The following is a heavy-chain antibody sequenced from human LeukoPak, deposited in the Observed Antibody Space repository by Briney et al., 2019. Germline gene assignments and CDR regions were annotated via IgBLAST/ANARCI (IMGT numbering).Heavy chain of an antibody. Sequence: SETLSLTCTVSGGSLSSGSYYWSWLRQPAGTGLEGVGRIYTSGSTNHNPSLKSRITISVDTSKNQFSLKLSSVTAADTAVYYCARDRSSGYEEYYYGMDVWGQGTTVTVSS. CDR2: IYTSGST. CDR1: GGSLSSGSYY. D-gene: IGHD6-13*01. CDR3: ARDRSSGYEEYYYGMDV. J-gene: IGHJ6*02. V-gene: IGHV4-61*02.